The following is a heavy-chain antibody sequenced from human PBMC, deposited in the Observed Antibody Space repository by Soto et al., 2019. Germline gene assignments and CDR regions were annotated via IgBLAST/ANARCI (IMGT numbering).Heavy chain of an antibody. J-gene: IGHJ6*02. CDR2: INHSGNT. D-gene: IGHD2-2*01. Sequence: PSETLSLTCAVYGGSFSGYHWSWIRQPPGKGLEWLGEINHSGNTSYNPSLKSRVTISVDTSKNQFSLKLSSVTAADTAVYYCARGVRYCSSTSCYYYYYYGMDVWGQGTTVTVSS. CDR1: GGSFSGYH. V-gene: IGHV4-34*01. CDR3: ARGVRYCSSTSCYYYYYYGMDV.